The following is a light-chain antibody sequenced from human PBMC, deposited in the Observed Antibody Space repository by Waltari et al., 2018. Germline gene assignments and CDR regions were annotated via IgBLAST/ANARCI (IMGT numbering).Light chain of an antibody. J-gene: IGLJ2*01. CDR2: DVS. CDR3: SSYTSSSTSYVV. V-gene: IGLV2-14*01. Sequence: QSALTQPASVSGSPGQSITIPCTGTSSDVGGYNYVSWYQQHPGKAPKLMIYDVSKRPSGVSNRFSGSKSGNTASLTISGLQAEDEADYYCSSYTSSSTSYVVFGGGTKLTVL. CDR1: SSDVGGYNY.